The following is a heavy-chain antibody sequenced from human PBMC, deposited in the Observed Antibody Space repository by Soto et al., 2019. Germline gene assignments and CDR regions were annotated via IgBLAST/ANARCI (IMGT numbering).Heavy chain of an antibody. CDR3: AREGRFIAVADYDYGMDV. CDR1: GYTFTSYD. J-gene: IGHJ6*02. D-gene: IGHD6-19*01. V-gene: IGHV1-8*01. Sequence: QVQLVQSGAEVKKPGASVKVSCKASGYTFTSYDINWVRQATGQGLEWMGWMNPNSGNTGYAQKFQSRVTLTRNNYMSTAYMELSRLRSEDTAVSYSAREGRFIAVADYDYGMDVWGQGTTVTVCS. CDR2: MNPNSGNT.